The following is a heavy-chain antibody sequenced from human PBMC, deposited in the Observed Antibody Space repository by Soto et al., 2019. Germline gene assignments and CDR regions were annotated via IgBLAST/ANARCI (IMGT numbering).Heavy chain of an antibody. CDR1: GYSFTSYW. J-gene: IGHJ6*02. D-gene: IGHD4-4*01. CDR2: IYPGDSDT. V-gene: IGHV5-51*01. Sequence: EVQLVPSGAEVKKPGESLKISCKGSGYSFTSYWIGWVRQMPGKGLEWMGIIYPGDSDTRYSPSFQGQVTISADKSISTAYLQWSSLKASDTAMYYCARLNYPDIVGYYGMDVWGQGTTVTVSS. CDR3: ARLNYPDIVGYYGMDV.